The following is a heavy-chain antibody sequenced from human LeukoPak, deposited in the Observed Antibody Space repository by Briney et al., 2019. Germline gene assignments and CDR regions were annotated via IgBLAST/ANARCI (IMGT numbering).Heavy chain of an antibody. D-gene: IGHD1-26*01. CDR3: ARGQGGNYYLNYFAY. CDR2: FYYSGST. CDR1: GGAFRSYY. Sequence: SETLSLTCTVTGGAFRSYYWSWIRQPPGKGLEWIGHFYYSGSTNYNPSLKSRVTISVDTSRNHFSLKLTSVTAADTAVYYCARGQGGNYYLNYFAYWGQGALVTVSS. V-gene: IGHV4-59*01. J-gene: IGHJ4*02.